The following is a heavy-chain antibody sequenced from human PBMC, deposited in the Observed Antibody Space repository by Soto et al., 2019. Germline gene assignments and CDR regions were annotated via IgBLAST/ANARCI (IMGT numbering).Heavy chain of an antibody. CDR1: GGSISSGGYY. J-gene: IGHJ4*02. CDR2: IYYSGST. D-gene: IGHD6-19*01. CDR3: ARGNSSGWYDY. Sequence: SETLSLTCTVSGGSISSGGYYWSWIRQHPGKGLEWIGYIYYSGSTYYNPSLKSRVTISVDTSKNQFSLKLSSVTAADTAVYYCARGNSSGWYDYWGQGTLVTVSS. V-gene: IGHV4-31*03.